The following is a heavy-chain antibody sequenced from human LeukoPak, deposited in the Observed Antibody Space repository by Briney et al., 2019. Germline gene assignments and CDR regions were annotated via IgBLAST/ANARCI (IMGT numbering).Heavy chain of an antibody. Sequence: GGSLRLSCAPPGFTFSTYNRNWVGQAPGKGLEWVSSISSTTSYIYYADSVKGRFTISRDKARNSLYLHMNSLRAEDTAVYYCARARNLGYCSGTSCWYAFDIWGQGTMVTVSS. CDR3: ARARNLGYCSGTSCWYAFDI. D-gene: IGHD2-15*01. V-gene: IGHV3-21*01. CDR2: ISSTTSYI. CDR1: GFTFSTYN. J-gene: IGHJ3*02.